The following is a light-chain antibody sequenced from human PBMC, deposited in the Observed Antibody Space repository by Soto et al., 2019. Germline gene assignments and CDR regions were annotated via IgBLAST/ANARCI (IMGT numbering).Light chain of an antibody. Sequence: QSALTQPASESGSPGQSITISCTGTSSDVGGYNLVSWYQQHPGKAPKLMISEVSKRPSGISDRFSGSKSGSTASLTISGLQAEDEADYYCCSYAGTSTHTVFGGGTQLTVL. CDR1: SSDVGGYNL. V-gene: IGLV2-23*02. J-gene: IGLJ7*01. CDR3: CSYAGTSTHTV. CDR2: EVS.